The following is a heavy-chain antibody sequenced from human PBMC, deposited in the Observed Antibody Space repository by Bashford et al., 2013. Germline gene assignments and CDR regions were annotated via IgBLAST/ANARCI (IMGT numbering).Heavy chain of an antibody. CDR1: GYSLTNYW. V-gene: IGHV5-51*01. CDR3: ARGNEGNWFDP. J-gene: IGHJ5*02. Sequence: GESLKISCQGSGYSLTNYWIGWVRQMPGKGLEWMGIIYPSDSDTRYSPSFQGQVTISVDNSISTAYLQWSSLKASDTAMYYCARGNEGNWFDPWGQGTLVTVSS. CDR2: IYPSDSDT.